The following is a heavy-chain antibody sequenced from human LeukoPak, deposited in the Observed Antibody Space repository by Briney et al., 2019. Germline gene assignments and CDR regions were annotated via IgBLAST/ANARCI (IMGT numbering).Heavy chain of an antibody. CDR2: IQYDGRNQ. Sequence: GGSLRLSCAASGFTFSSYGMHWVRQAPGKALEWVAFIQYDGRNQYYIDSVKGRFTISRDNSKNTLYLQMNSLRAEDTAVYYCAKVTKPGYYFYMDVWGKGTTVTVSS. J-gene: IGHJ6*03. V-gene: IGHV3-30*02. CDR3: AKVTKPGYYFYMDV. CDR1: GFTFSSYG. D-gene: IGHD1-14*01.